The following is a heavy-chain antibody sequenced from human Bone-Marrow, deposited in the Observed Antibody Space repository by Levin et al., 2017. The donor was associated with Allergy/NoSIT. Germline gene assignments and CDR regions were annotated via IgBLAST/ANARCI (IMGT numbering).Heavy chain of an antibody. J-gene: IGHJ4*02. Sequence: GGSLRLSCAASKFTFKNYAMAWLRQAPGQGLEWVSSVSGSGDQTYHADSVRGRFTISRDKSKNTLFLQMNNLRAEDAAVYYCAKGGVAAPPYYWGQGTLVTVSS. CDR3: AKGGVAAPPYY. CDR2: VSGSGDQT. CDR1: KFTFKNYA. D-gene: IGHD6-13*01. V-gene: IGHV3-23*01.